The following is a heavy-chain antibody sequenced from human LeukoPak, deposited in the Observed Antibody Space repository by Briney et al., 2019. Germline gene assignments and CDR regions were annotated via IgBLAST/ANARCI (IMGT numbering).Heavy chain of an antibody. J-gene: IGHJ4*02. CDR1: GFTVSSNY. V-gene: IGHV3-66*01. CDR2: IYSGGST. CDR3: ARDLEYYDSSGYYGYYFDY. D-gene: IGHD3-22*01. Sequence: GGSLRLSCAASGFTVSSNYVSWVRQAPGKGLEWVSVIYSGGSTYHADSVKGRFTISRDNSKNTLYLQMNSLRAEDTAVYYCARDLEYYDSSGYYGYYFDYWGQGTLVTVSS.